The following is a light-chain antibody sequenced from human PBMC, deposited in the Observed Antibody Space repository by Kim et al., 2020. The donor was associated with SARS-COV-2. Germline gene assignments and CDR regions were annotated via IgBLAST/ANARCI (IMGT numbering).Light chain of an antibody. CDR3: QLYNDVPRLT. CDR1: QSVSNR. CDR2: GAS. Sequence: IVMTQSPATLSVSPGERVTLSCRASQSVSNRLAWYQQRPGQATRLLIYGASTRATDVSARSSGSGSGTEYTLLIRSLQSEDLVVYYFQLYNDVPRLTCGGGTKVEIK. J-gene: IGKJ4*01. V-gene: IGKV3-15*01.